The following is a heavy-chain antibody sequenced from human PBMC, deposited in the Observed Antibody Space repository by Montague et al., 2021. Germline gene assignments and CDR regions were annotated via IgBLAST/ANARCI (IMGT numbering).Heavy chain of an antibody. V-gene: IGHV4-39*07. J-gene: IGHJ5*02. CDR3: ARVFSSWYVGWFDP. Sequence: SETLSLTCTVSGGSISSSSYYWGWIRQPPGKGLEWIGSIYYSGSTYYNPSLKSRITMAVDTSKNQFSLKLSSVTAADTAIYYCARVFSSWYVGWFDPWGQGTLVTVSS. D-gene: IGHD6-13*01. CDR2: IYYSGST. CDR1: GGSISSSSYY.